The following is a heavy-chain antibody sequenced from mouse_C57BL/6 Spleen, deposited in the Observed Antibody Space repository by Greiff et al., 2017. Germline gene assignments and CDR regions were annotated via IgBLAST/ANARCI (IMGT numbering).Heavy chain of an antibody. J-gene: IGHJ4*01. CDR1: GYTFTSYG. CDR2: IYPRSGNT. CDR3: ARSGYEAMDD. D-gene: IGHD3-1*01. Sequence: QVQLQQSGAELARPGASVKLSCKASGYTFTSYGISWVKQRTGQGLEWIGEIYPRSGNTYYNEKFKGKATLTADKSSSTAYMELRSLTSEDCAVYFCARSGYEAMDDWGQGTSVTVSS. V-gene: IGHV1-81*01.